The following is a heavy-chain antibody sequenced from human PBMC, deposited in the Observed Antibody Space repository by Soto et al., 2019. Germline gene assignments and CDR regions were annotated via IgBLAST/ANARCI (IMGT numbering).Heavy chain of an antibody. V-gene: IGHV1-8*01. CDR3: AREITGKFPS. D-gene: IGHD1-20*01. J-gene: IGHJ4*02. CDR1: GYTFTSYD. Sequence: QVQLVQSGSEVKKPGASVKVSCKASGYTFTSYDINWVRQATGQGLEWMGWMNPNTGNTGYAQQSQGRVTMTRSTSLSTAYMELSSLGPEATAVYYGAREITGKFPSWGQGTLVTVSS. CDR2: MNPNTGNT.